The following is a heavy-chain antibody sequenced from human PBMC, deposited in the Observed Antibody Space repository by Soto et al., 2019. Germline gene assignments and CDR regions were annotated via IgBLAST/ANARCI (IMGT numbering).Heavy chain of an antibody. J-gene: IGHJ6*02. CDR3: ARERITVGYYGMDV. CDR2: IYYSGST. V-gene: IGHV4-31*03. D-gene: IGHD3-16*01. CDR1: GGSISSGGYY. Sequence: SETLSLTCTVSGGSISSGGYYWSWIRQHPGKGLEWIGYIYYSGSTYYNPSLKSRVTISVDTSKNQFSLKLGSVTAADTAVYYCARERITVGYYGMDVWGQGTTVTVSS.